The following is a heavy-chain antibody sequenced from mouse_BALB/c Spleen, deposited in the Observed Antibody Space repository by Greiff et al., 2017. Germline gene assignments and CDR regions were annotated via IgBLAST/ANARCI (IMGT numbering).Heavy chain of an antibody. CDR2: IDPSDSET. CDR1: GYSFTSYW. J-gene: IGHJ4*01. CDR3: ARAGPYYAMDH. Sequence: VQLQQSGPQLVRPGASVKISCKASGYSFTSYWMHWVKQRPGQGLEWIGMIDPSDSETRLNQKFKDKATLTVDKSSSTAYMQLSSQTSEDSAVYYCARAGPYYAMDHWGQGTSVTVSS. V-gene: IGHV1S126*01.